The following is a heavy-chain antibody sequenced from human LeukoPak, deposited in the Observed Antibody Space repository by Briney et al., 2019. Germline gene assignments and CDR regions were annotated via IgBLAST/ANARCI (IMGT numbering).Heavy chain of an antibody. D-gene: IGHD1-1*01. J-gene: IGHJ6*03. Sequence: GGSLRLSCAASGFTFSSFDMHWVRQPTGQGLEWVSTIGTASDTYYPGSVEGRFSLSRDNAKNSLYLQMNSLTAGDTAVYYCARGPPRGKYYYMDVWGKGTTVTVSS. CDR1: GFTFSSFD. CDR3: ARGPPRGKYYYMDV. V-gene: IGHV3-13*01. CDR2: IGTASDT.